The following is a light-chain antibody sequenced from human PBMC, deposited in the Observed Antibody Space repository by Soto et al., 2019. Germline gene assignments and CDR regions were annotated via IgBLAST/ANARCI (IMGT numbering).Light chain of an antibody. CDR3: QQYNNWPPWT. CDR1: QRVSRN. J-gene: IGKJ1*01. Sequence: EIVLTQSPATLSVSPGERATLSCRASQRVSRNLAWYQQKPGQAPRLLIYDASTRATGIPDRFSGSGSETEFTLTISSLRSEDYAIYYCQQYNNWPPWTFGQGTKVDI. CDR2: DAS. V-gene: IGKV3-15*01.